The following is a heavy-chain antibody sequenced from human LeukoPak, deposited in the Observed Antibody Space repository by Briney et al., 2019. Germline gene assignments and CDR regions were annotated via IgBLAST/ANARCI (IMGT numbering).Heavy chain of an antibody. CDR3: AKDRFGSGSYPYYFDY. V-gene: IGHV3-23*01. CDR1: GFTFSSYA. D-gene: IGHD1-26*01. J-gene: IGHJ4*02. CDR2: ISGSGGST. Sequence: GGSLRLSCAASGFTFSSYAMSWVRQAPGKGLEWVSAISGSGGSTYYADSVKGRFTISRDNSKKTLYLQMNSLRAEDTAVYYCAKDRFGSGSYPYYFDYWGQGTLVTVSS.